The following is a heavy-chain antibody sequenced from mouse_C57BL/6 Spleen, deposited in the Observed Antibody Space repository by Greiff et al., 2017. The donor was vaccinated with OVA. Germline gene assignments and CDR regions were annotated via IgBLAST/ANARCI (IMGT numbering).Heavy chain of an antibody. D-gene: IGHD2-4*01. J-gene: IGHJ2*01. CDR2: ISSGSSTI. V-gene: IGHV5-17*01. CDR3: ARGDYEDFDY. CDR1: GFTFSDYG. Sequence: EVMLVESGGGLVKPGGSLKLSCAASGFTFSDYGMHWVRQAPEKGLEWVAYISSGSSTIYYADTVKGRFTISRDNAKNTLFLQMTSLRSEDTAMYYCARGDYEDFDYWGQGTTLTVSS.